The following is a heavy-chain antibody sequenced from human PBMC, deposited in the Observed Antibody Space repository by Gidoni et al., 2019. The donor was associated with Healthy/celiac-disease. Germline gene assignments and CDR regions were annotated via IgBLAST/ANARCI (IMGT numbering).Heavy chain of an antibody. CDR3: ARDRDGQFDY. J-gene: IGHJ4*02. CDR1: GFTVSSNY. CDR2: IYSGGST. V-gene: IGHV3-53*01. Sequence: EVQLVESGGGLIQPGGSLRPSGAASGFTVSSNYMSWVRQAPGKGLEWFSVIYSGGSTYYADSVKGRFTISRDNSKNTRYLQMNSLRAEDTAVYYCARDRDGQFDYWGQGTLVTVSS.